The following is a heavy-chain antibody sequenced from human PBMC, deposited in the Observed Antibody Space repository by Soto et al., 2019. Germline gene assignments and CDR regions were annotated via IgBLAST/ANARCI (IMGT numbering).Heavy chain of an antibody. V-gene: IGHV1-69*06. J-gene: IGHJ4*02. CDR1: GGTFKIYS. CDR2: VIPVFGTA. Sequence: QVQLVQSGTEVKKPGSSVNVSCKASGGTFKIYSISWVRQAPGQGLEWMGGVIPVFGTANYAQKFQGRVTITADKSTSTAYLEFSSLRSEDTAVYYCARSAVAGHYFFDQRGQGTVVTVSS. CDR3: ARSAVAGHYFFDQ. D-gene: IGHD6-19*01.